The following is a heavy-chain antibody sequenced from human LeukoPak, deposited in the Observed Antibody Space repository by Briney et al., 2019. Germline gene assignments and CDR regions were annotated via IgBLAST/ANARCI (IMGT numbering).Heavy chain of an antibody. CDR2: IYYSGST. CDR3: ARADDGFGENI. CDR1: GGSISSYY. J-gene: IGHJ3*02. D-gene: IGHD3-10*01. Sequence: SETLSLTCTVSGGSISSYYWSWIRQPPGKGLEWIGYIYYSGSTNYNPSLKSRVTIPVDTSKNQFSLKLSSVTAADTAVYYCARADDGFGENIWGQGTMVTVSS. V-gene: IGHV4-59*01.